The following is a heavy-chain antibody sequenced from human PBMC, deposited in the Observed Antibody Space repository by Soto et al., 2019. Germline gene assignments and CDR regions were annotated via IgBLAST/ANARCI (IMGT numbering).Heavy chain of an antibody. CDR1: GFTFTSSA. J-gene: IGHJ4*02. V-gene: IGHV1-58*01. D-gene: IGHD3-16*01. CDR3: AADREALRWLTPY. CDR2: IVVGSGNT. Sequence: QMQLVQSGPEVKKPGTSVKVSCKASGFTFTSSAVQWVRQARGQRLEWIGWIVVGSGNTNYAQKFQERVTITRDMSTSTAYMELSSLRSEDTAVYYCAADREALRWLTPYWGQGTLVTVSS.